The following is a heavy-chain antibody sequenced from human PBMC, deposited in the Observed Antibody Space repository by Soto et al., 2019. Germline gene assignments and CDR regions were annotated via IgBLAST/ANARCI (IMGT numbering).Heavy chain of an antibody. V-gene: IGHV4-59*01. CDR1: GGSISSYY. J-gene: IGHJ6*02. D-gene: IGHD3-3*01. Sequence: ASETLSLTCTVSGGSISSYYWSWIRQPPGKGLEWIGYIYYSGSTNYNPSLKSRVTISVDTSKNQFSLKLSSVTAADTAVYYCARDQRYYDFWSGSTPYYYYGMDVWGQGTTVTVS. CDR2: IYYSGST. CDR3: ARDQRYYDFWSGSTPYYYYGMDV.